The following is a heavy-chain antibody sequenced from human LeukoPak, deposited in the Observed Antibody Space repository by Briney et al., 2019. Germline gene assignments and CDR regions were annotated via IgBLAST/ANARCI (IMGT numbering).Heavy chain of an antibody. Sequence: GGSLRLSCAASGFIFSTNYMSWVRQAPGKGLEWISVLYGDASTNYADSVKGRFTISRDDSKNTLYLQMNSLRAEDTAVYYCASRGDDYDILTGYNYYFDYWGQGTLVTVSS. J-gene: IGHJ4*02. D-gene: IGHD3-9*01. CDR2: LYGDAST. CDR3: ASRGDDYDILTGYNYYFDY. V-gene: IGHV3-66*01. CDR1: GFIFSTNY.